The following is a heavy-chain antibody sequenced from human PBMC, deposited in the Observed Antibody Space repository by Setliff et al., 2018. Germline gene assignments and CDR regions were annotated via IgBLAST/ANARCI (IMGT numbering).Heavy chain of an antibody. D-gene: IGHD1-26*01. CDR3: AKVRIVGAYFDY. V-gene: IGHV3-33*06. Sequence: GGSLRLSCAASGFTFVNYWMHWVRQAPGKGLEWVAVIWYDGSNKYYADSVKGRFTISRDNSKNTLYLQMNSLRAEDTAVYYCAKVRIVGAYFDYWGQGTLVTVSS. J-gene: IGHJ4*02. CDR2: IWYDGSNK. CDR1: GFTFVNYW.